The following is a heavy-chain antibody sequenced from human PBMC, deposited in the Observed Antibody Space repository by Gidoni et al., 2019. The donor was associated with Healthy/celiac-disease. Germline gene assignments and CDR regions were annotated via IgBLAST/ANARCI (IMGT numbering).Heavy chain of an antibody. J-gene: IGHJ1*01. V-gene: IGHV4-39*01. Sequence: QLQLQESGPGLVKPSETLSLTCNVPGGPISSSSYYWGWIRQPPGKGLEWIGSIYYSGSTYYNPSLKSRVTISVDTSKNQFSLKLSSVTAADTAVYYCARHSRCSSTSCYSYFQHWGQGTLVTVSS. CDR3: ARHSRCSSTSCYSYFQH. D-gene: IGHD2-2*01. CDR1: GGPISSSSYY. CDR2: IYYSGST.